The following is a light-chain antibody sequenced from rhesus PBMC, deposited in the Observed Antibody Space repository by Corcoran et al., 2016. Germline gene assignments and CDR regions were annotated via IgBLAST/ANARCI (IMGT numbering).Light chain of an antibody. CDR2: KVS. Sequence: DVVMTQSPLSLPITPGQPASISCWSSQSLVHSNGNTYLNWYQQKPGQPPRLRIYKVSNRDAGVPDRFSGSGAGTDFTLKISRVEAEDVGVYYCGQGSHWPFTFGPGTKLDIK. J-gene: IGKJ3*01. V-gene: IGKV2-64*01. CDR3: GQGSHWPFT. CDR1: QSLVHSNGNTY.